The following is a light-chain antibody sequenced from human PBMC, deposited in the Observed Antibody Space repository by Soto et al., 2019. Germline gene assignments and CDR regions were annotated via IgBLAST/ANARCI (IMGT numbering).Light chain of an antibody. CDR1: QSLSSSY. CDR3: QQYNNWPWT. V-gene: IGKV3-15*01. CDR2: GAS. J-gene: IGKJ1*01. Sequence: DIEFRQSPSTLSMSQGERVTLSCRASQSLSSSYLAWYQQKPGQAPRLLIYGASTRATGIPARFSGSGSGTEFTLTISSLQSEDFAVYYCQQYNNWPWTFCQGTNV.